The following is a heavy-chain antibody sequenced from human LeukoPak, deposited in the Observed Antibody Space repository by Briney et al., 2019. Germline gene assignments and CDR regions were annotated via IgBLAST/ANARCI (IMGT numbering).Heavy chain of an antibody. CDR3: ARDLFLDSSSWAGGFDY. D-gene: IGHD6-13*01. CDR2: IYYSGST. V-gene: IGHV4-39*07. CDR1: GGSISSSSYY. Sequence: SETLSLTCTVPGGSISSSSYYWGWIRQPPGKGLEWIGSIYYSGSTYYNPSLKSRVTISVDTSKNQFSLKLSSVTAADTAVYYCARDLFLDSSSWAGGFDYWGQGTLVTVSS. J-gene: IGHJ4*02.